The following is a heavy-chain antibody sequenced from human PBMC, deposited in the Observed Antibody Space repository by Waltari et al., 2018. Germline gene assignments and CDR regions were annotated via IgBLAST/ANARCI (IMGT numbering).Heavy chain of an antibody. CDR1: GFIFSRSD. Sequence: QVHLLESGGGVVLPGGSLRLSCAASGFIFSRSDMHWVRQAPGKGLEWLTLILSDGSKRFYADSVKGRFTISRDNSGNTLFLVMNSLTSADTATYYCATDMSMSSRMFWGRGTLVTVSA. J-gene: IGHJ4*02. CDR2: ILSDGSKR. CDR3: ATDMSMSSRMF. D-gene: IGHD3-10*02. V-gene: IGHV3-30*02.